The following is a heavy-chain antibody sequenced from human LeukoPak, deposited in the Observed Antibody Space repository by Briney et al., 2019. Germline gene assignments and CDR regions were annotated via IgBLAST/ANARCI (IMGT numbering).Heavy chain of an antibody. J-gene: IGHJ4*02. V-gene: IGHV3-48*02. CDR3: XREXGSGWDPYYFDC. CDR2: VSSSSSTI. CDR1: GFTFSSYS. Sequence: GGSLRLSCAASGFTFSSYSMNWVRQAPGKGLEWVSYVSSSSSTIYYADSVKGRLTISRDNAKNSLYLQMNSRREEDTAVYWXXREXGSGWDPYYFDCWGQGTLVTVSS. D-gene: IGHD6-19*01.